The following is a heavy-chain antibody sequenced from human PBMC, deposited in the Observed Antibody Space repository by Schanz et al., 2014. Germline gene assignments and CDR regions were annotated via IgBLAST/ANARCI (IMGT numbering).Heavy chain of an antibody. V-gene: IGHV3-43*01. D-gene: IGHD5-12*01. Sequence: EVQLVESGGVVVQPGGSLRLSCAGSGFTFDDYTMHWVRQPPGKGLEWVSLVTWDGGYIYYADSVKGRFTISRDNSKNSLYLQMDSLRSEDTALYYCAKNRAGGYESFLDSWGQGTLVTVSS. CDR1: GFTFDDYT. CDR3: AKNRAGGYESFLDS. J-gene: IGHJ4*02. CDR2: VTWDGGYI.